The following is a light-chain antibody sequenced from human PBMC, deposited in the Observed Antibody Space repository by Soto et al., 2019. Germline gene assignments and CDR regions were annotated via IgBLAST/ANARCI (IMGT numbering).Light chain of an antibody. CDR2: DDS. CDR1: QSISSC. Sequence: DIKMTQSPSTLSASVGDRVTITCRASQSISSCLAWYQQKPGKVPNLLFYDDSSLVSGVPSRFSGSRSGTEYTLTISSLQPADFATYYCQQYNSYSWTFGQGTKVEIK. CDR3: QQYNSYSWT. J-gene: IGKJ1*01. V-gene: IGKV1-5*01.